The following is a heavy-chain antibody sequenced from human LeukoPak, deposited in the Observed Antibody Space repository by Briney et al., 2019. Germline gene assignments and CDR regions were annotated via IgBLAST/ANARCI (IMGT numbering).Heavy chain of an antibody. J-gene: IGHJ4*02. CDR2: IYYSGNT. CDR3: ARHSSGGDCSGGSCYVFDY. CDR1: GGSISSYH. V-gene: IGHV4-59*08. D-gene: IGHD2-15*01. Sequence: SETLSLTCTDSGGSISSYHWSWIRQPPGEGLEWIGYIYYSGNTNYNPSLKSRVTISVDTSKNHFSLKLSSVTAADTAVYYCARHSSGGDCSGGSCYVFDYWGQGTLVTASS.